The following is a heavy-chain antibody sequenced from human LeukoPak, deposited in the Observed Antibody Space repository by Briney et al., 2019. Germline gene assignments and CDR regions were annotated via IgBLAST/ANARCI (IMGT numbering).Heavy chain of an antibody. CDR3: ARVSSSWYQDWYFDL. V-gene: IGHV4-38-2*02. CDR2: IYHSGIT. CDR1: GYSIRSGFY. D-gene: IGHD6-13*01. J-gene: IGHJ2*01. Sequence: SETLSLTCTVSGYSIRSGFYWGWIRQPPGKGLEWIGNIYHSGITYSTPSLKSRVTISVDTSKNQFSLTLSSVTAADTAVYYCARVSSSWYQDWYFDLWGRGTLVTVSS.